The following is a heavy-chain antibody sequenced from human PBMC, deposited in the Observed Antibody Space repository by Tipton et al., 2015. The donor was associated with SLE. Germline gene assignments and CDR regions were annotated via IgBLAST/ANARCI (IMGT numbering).Heavy chain of an antibody. J-gene: IGHJ6*03. CDR3: AGGGGCSSTSCYRGHQRYYYRYMDV. CDR1: GGSFSGHY. V-gene: IGHV4-34*09. D-gene: IGHD2-2*01. CDR2: IHYSGST. Sequence: TLSLTCAVYGGSFSGHYWSWIRQPPGKGLEWIGYIHYSGSTYYNPSLKSRVTISVATSKNQFSLSLRSVTAADTAVYYCAGGGGCSSTSCYRGHQRYYYRYMDVWGKGTTVTVSS.